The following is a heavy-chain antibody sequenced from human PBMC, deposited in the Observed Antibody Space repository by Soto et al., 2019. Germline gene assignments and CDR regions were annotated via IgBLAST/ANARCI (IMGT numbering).Heavy chain of an antibody. D-gene: IGHD2-15*01. CDR2: IYHSGSA. CDR1: GGSVSSGSYY. V-gene: IGHV4-61*01. J-gene: IGHJ6*02. CDR3: ARVDCNGGSCYYYFYGMDV. Sequence: QVQLQESGPGLVKPSETLSLTCTVSGGSVSSGSYYWSWIRQPPGKGLEWIGYIYHSGSANYNPSLESRVTISVDSSKNQFSLKVSSVTAADTAVYYCARVDCNGGSCYYYFYGMDVWGQGTTVTVSS.